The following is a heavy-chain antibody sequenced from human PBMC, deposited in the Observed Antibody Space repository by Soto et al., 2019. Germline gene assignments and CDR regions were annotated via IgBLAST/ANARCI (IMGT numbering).Heavy chain of an antibody. CDR1: GYNFAGYW. CDR2: IYPSDSDT. CDR3: ARGGVSTRTFDE. D-gene: IGHD3-3*01. Sequence: GESLKISCKGSGYNFAGYWIAWVRQMPGKGLELMGIIYPSDSDTRYRPSFQGQVTISADKSISSAYLQWSSLRASDTAMYYCARGGVSTRTFDEWGQGTPVTV. J-gene: IGHJ4*02. V-gene: IGHV5-51*01.